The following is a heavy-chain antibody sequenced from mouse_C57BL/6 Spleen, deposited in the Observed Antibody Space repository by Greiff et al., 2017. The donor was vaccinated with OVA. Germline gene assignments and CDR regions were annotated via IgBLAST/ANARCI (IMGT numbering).Heavy chain of an antibody. D-gene: IGHD4-1*01. CDR2: IDPNSGGT. CDR3: ARWETGTRVPAMDY. CDR1: GYTFTSYW. J-gene: IGHJ4*01. V-gene: IGHV1-72*01. Sequence: QVQLQQSGAELVKPGASVKLSCKASGYTFTSYWMHWVKQRPGRGLEWIGRIDPNSGGTKYNEKFKSKATLTVDKPSSTAYMQLSSLTSEDSAVDYCARWETGTRVPAMDYWGQGTSVTVSS.